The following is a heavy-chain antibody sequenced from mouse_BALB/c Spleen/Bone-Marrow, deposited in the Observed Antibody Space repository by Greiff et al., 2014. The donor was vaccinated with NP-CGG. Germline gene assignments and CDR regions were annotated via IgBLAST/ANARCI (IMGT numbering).Heavy chain of an antibody. CDR2: INPYNGDT. Sequence: EVQLQQSGPEPVKPGASVKISCKASGYSFTGYFMNWVMQSHGKSLEWIGRINPYNGDTFYNQKFKGKATLTVDKSSSTAHMELRSLASEDSAVYYCTRVTTDWYFDVWGAGTTVTVSS. CDR3: TRVTTDWYFDV. V-gene: IGHV1-20*02. CDR1: GYSFTGYF. J-gene: IGHJ1*01. D-gene: IGHD1-1*01.